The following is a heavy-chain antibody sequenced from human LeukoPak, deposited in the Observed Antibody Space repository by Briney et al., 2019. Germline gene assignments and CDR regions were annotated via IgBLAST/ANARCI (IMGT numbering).Heavy chain of an antibody. D-gene: IGHD1-14*01. CDR1: GFTFSSYA. CDR2: ISYDGSNK. V-gene: IGHV3-30*14. Sequence: GGSLRLSCAASGFTFSSYAMHWVRQAPGKGLGWVAVISYDGSNKYYADSVKGRFTISRDNSKNTLYLQMNSLRAEDTAVYYCARGSQYNEKGLGSHYYYYYYMDVWGKGTTVTVSS. CDR3: ARGSQYNEKGLGSHYYYYYYMDV. J-gene: IGHJ6*03.